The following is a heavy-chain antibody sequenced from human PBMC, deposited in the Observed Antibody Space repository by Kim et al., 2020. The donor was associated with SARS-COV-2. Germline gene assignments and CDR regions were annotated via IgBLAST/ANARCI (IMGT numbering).Heavy chain of an antibody. CDR2: MVPSRGDT. V-gene: IGHV1-8*01. Sequence: ASVKVSCKASGYTFTTYDINWVRQAPGQGPEWMGWMVPSRGDTVYAQKFQGRVTMTRDSSISTAYMELTILRSDDTAIYYCSRGFGTCFDYWVQGTLVTV. D-gene: IGHD3-16*01. CDR3: SRGFGTCFDY. CDR1: GYTFTTYD. J-gene: IGHJ4*02.